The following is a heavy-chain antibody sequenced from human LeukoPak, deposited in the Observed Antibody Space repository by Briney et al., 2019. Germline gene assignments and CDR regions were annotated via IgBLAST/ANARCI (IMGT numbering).Heavy chain of an antibody. J-gene: IGHJ4*02. V-gene: IGHV1-2*02. CDR3: ARSQWLIDASIDY. Sequence: ASVKVSCKASGYTFTGYYMHWVRQALGQGLEWMGWINPTSGGTKYAQKFQGRVTMTRDTSISTAYMELSRLRSDDTALYYCARSQWLIDASIDYWGQGTLVTVSS. CDR1: GYTFTGYY. CDR2: INPTSGGT. D-gene: IGHD6-19*01.